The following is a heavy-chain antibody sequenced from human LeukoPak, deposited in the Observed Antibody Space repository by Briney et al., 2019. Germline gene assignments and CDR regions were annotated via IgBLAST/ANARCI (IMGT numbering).Heavy chain of an antibody. V-gene: IGHV4-34*01. J-gene: IGHJ4*02. D-gene: IGHD1-26*01. Sequence: SETLSLTCAVYGGSFSSYYWSWIRQPPGKGLEWIGEINHSGSTNYNPSSKSRVTISVDTSKNQFSLKLSSVTAADAGVYYCARGTRIVGAKHWGQGTLVTVSS. CDR1: GGSFSSYY. CDR2: INHSGST. CDR3: ARGTRIVGAKH.